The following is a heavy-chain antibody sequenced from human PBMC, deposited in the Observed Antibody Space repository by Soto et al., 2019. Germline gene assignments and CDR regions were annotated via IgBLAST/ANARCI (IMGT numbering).Heavy chain of an antibody. CDR2: INHSGST. CDR1: GGSISSGGYS. V-gene: IGHV4-30-2*01. Sequence: PSETLSLTCAVSGGSISSGGYSWSWIRQPPGKGLEWIGDINHSGSTNYNPSLKSRVTISVDTSKNQFSLKLSSVTAADTAVYYCARKTGKLHILDYWGQGTLVTVSS. D-gene: IGHD1-1*01. J-gene: IGHJ4*02. CDR3: ARKTGKLHILDY.